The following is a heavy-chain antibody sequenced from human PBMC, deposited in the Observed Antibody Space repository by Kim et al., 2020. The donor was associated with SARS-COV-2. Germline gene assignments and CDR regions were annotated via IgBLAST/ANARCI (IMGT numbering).Heavy chain of an antibody. J-gene: IGHJ4*02. CDR2: IYYSGST. V-gene: IGHV4-59*01. Sequence: SETLSLTCTVSGGSISSYYWSWIRQPPGKGLEWIGYIYYSGSTNYNPSLKSRVTISVDTSKNQFSLKLSSVTAADTAVYYCARDYYDSSGDGGYYFDYWGQGTLVTVSS. CDR3: ARDYYDSSGDGGYYFDY. D-gene: IGHD3-22*01. CDR1: GGSISSYY.